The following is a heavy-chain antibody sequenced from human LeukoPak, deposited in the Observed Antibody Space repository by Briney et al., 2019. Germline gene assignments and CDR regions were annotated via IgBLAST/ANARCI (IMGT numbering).Heavy chain of an antibody. CDR2: ISGSGGST. D-gene: IGHD4-23*01. V-gene: IGHV3-23*01. J-gene: IGHJ4*02. CDR3: ARDLQAGNYYFDY. Sequence: GGSLRLSCAASGFTFSSYAMSWVRQAPGKGLEWVSAISGSGGSTYYADSVKGRFTISRDNSKNTLYLQMNSLRAEDTAVYYCARDLQAGNYYFDYWGQGTLVTVSS. CDR1: GFTFSSYA.